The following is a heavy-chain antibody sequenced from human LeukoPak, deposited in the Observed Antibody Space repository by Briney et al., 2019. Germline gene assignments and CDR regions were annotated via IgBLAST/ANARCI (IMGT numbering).Heavy chain of an antibody. CDR1: GGSTSSGNYY. V-gene: IGHV4-39*02. J-gene: IGHJ4*02. Sequence: PSETLSLTYTVSGGSTSSGNYYWGWIRQPPGKGLEWIGGISSSGNTYYNPSLESRITIPIDTSKNHFSLKLSSVSAADTAVYYCARLGAGPTYYDFWSGYSSFYFDYWGQGTLVTVSS. CDR3: ARLGAGPTYYDFWSGYSSFYFDY. D-gene: IGHD3-3*01. CDR2: ISSSGNT.